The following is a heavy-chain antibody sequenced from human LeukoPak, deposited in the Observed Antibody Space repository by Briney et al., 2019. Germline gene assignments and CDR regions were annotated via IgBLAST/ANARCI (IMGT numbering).Heavy chain of an antibody. CDR3: TTITMIREHEDY. CDR2: IKSKTDGGTT. J-gene: IGHJ4*02. V-gene: IGHV3-15*01. Sequence: GGSLRLSCAASGFIFYNAWLDWVRQAPGKGLEWVGRIKSKTDGGTTDYAAPVKGRFTISRDDSRNTLSLQMNSLKTEDTAVYYCTTITMIREHEDYWGQGTLVTVSS. CDR1: GFIFYNAW. D-gene: IGHD3-10*01.